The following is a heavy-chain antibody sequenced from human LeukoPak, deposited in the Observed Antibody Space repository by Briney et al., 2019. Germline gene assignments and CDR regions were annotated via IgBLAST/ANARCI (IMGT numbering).Heavy chain of an antibody. D-gene: IGHD3-22*01. CDR3: ARGYYYDSSGYYFDY. J-gene: IGHJ4*02. Sequence: ASVKVSCKASGYTFTGYYMHWVRQAPGQGLEWMGWINPNSGGTNYAQKLQGWVTMTRDTSISTAYMELSRLRSDDTAVYYCARGYYYDSSGYYFDYWGQGTLVTVSS. CDR1: GYTFTGYY. V-gene: IGHV1-2*04. CDR2: INPNSGGT.